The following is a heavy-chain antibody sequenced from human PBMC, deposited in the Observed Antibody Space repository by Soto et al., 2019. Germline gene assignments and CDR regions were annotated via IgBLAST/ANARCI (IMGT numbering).Heavy chain of an antibody. V-gene: IGHV1-69*01. CDR1: GGTFSSYA. CDR3: ARDCPTMVRGVINLSRLGMDD. D-gene: IGHD3-10*01. CDR2: VIPIFGTA. J-gene: IGHJ6*02. Sequence: QVQLVQSGAEVKKPGSSVKVSCKAYGGTFSSYAISWVRQAPGHGLEWMGGVIPIFGTANYAQKFQGRVSITADESTSTAYMELSSLRSEDTAVDYCARDCPTMVRGVINLSRLGMDDWGQGTTVTVSS.